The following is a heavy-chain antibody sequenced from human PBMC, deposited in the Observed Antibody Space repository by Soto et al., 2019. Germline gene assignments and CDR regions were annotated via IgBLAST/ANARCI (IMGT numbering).Heavy chain of an antibody. J-gene: IGHJ6*02. CDR2: ISGSGGST. Sequence: EVQLLESGGGLVQPGGSLRLSCAASGFTFSSYAMSWVRQAPGKGLEWVSAISGSGGSTYYADSVKGRFTSSRDNSKNTLYLQMNSLRAEDTAVYYCAKASSSHYYYYYGMDVWGQGTTVTVSS. CDR1: GFTFSSYA. CDR3: AKASSSHYYYYYGMDV. V-gene: IGHV3-23*01.